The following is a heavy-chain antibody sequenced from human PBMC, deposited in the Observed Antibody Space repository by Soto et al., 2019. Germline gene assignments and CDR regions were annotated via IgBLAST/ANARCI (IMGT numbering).Heavy chain of an antibody. Sequence: QVQLVQSGAEVKKPGASVKVSCKASGYTFTSYGISWVRQAPGQGLEWMGWISAYNGNTNYAQKLQGRVTMTTDTSTSTAYMELRSLRSDDTAVYYCARVLEYCSGGSCYPDWFDPWGPGTLVTVSS. CDR3: ARVLEYCSGGSCYPDWFDP. CDR1: GYTFTSYG. J-gene: IGHJ5*02. V-gene: IGHV1-18*01. CDR2: ISAYNGNT. D-gene: IGHD2-15*01.